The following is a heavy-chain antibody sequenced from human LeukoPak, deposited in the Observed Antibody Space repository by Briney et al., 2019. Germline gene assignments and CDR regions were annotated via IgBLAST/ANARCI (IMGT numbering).Heavy chain of an antibody. J-gene: IGHJ4*02. CDR1: GGSVSTSDYC. V-gene: IGHV4-39*07. CDR3: ARVFDS. CDR2: IFYTGKT. Sequence: RPSETLSLTCTVSGGSVSTSDYCWGWVHQPPGKGPECIGDIFYTGKTKYNPSLKSRVSISIDTSKNQFSLKLTSVTAADTAVYYCARVFDSWGQGTLVTVSS.